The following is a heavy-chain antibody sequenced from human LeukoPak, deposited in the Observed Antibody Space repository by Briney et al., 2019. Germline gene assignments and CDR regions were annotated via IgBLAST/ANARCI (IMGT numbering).Heavy chain of an antibody. V-gene: IGHV4-38-2*02. CDR2: IYHSGST. CDR3: ARLQIVVVIEGWFDP. CDR1: GYSISSGYY. Sequence: SETLSLTCTVSGYSISSGYYWGWIRQPPGKGLEWIGSIYHSGSTYYNPSLKSRVTISVDTSKNQFSLKLSSVTAADTAVYYCARLQIVVVIEGWFDPWGQGTLVTVSS. D-gene: IGHD3-22*01. J-gene: IGHJ5*02.